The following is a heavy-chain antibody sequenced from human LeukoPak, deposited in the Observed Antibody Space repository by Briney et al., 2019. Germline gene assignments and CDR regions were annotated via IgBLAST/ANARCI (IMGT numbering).Heavy chain of an antibody. CDR1: GGSISSYY. CDR2: IYYSGST. V-gene: IGHV4-59*08. D-gene: IGHD2-15*01. CDR3: ARSGSSYPRITDY. Sequence: SETLSLTCTVSGGSISSYYWSWIRQPPGKGLEWIGYIYYSGSTNYNPSLKSRVTISVDTSKNQFSLKLSSVTAADTAVYYCARSGSSYPRITDYWGQGTLVTVSS. J-gene: IGHJ4*02.